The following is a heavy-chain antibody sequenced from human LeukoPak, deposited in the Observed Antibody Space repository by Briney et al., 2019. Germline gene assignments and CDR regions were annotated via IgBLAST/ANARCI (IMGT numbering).Heavy chain of an antibody. D-gene: IGHD2-21*02. CDR1: GGSISSYY. J-gene: IGHJ4*02. Sequence: PSESLSLTCSVYGGSISSYYCSWIRQPPGKGLEWIGYIYYSGSTNYNPSGKSRVTISVDTSKNQFSLKLSSVTAADAAVYYCADTTREDGDCYFDYWGKGTLVTVSS. CDR2: IYYSGST. CDR3: ADTTREDGDCYFDY. V-gene: IGHV4-59*01.